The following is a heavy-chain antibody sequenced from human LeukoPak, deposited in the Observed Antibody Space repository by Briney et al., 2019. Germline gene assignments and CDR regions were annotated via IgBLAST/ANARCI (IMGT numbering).Heavy chain of an antibody. CDR1: GGSFSGYY. J-gene: IGHJ4*02. D-gene: IGHD1-14*01. V-gene: IGHV4-34*01. CDR2: INHSGST. Sequence: SETLSLTCAVYGGSFSGYYGSWIRQPPGKGLEWIGEINHSGSTNYNPSLKSRVTISVDTSKNQFSLKLSSVTAADTAVYYCARAGIRRPELYFDYWGQGTLVTVSS. CDR3: ARAGIRRPELYFDY.